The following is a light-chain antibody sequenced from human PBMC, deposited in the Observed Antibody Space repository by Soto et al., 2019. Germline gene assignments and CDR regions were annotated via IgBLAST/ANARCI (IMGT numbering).Light chain of an antibody. CDR3: AAWDDKLKGVM. V-gene: IGLV1-44*01. J-gene: IGLJ3*02. CDR2: RDS. Sequence: QSVLTQPPSASGTPGQRVTISCSGSSSNIGSNAVNWYQQFPGTAPKLLFFRDSQRPSGVPDRFSGSKSGTSASLAISGLQSEDEADYYCAAWDDKLKGVMFGGGTKLTVL. CDR1: SSNIGSNA.